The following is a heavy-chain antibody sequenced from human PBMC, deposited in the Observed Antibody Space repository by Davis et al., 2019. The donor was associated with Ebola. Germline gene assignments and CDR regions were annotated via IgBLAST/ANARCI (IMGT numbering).Heavy chain of an antibody. J-gene: IGHJ6*02. CDR3: AREGAVVVPAAMRGYYYYYGMDV. Sequence: PSETLSLTCTVSGGSISSYYWSWIRQPAGKGLEWIGRIYTSGSTNYNPSLKSRVTMSVDTSKNQFSLKLSSVTAADTAVYYCAREGAVVVPAAMRGYYYYYGMDVWGQGTTVTVSS. D-gene: IGHD2-2*01. CDR1: GGSISSYY. V-gene: IGHV4-4*07. CDR2: IYTSGST.